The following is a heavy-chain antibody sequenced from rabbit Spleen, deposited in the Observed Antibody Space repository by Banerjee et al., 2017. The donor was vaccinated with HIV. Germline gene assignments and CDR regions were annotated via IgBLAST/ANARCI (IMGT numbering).Heavy chain of an antibody. D-gene: IGHD3-3*01. V-gene: IGHV1S40*01. CDR1: GFSFSSNYW. CDR2: IKTVSDVT. J-gene: IGHJ4*01. CDR3: ARANDDAGDGYAL. Sequence: QSLEESGGDLVKPGASLTLTCTASGFSFSSNYWICWVRQAPGKGLEWIGCIKTVSDVTHYATWAKGRFTISKTSSTTVTLQMTSLTAADTATYFCARANDDAGDGYALWGPGTLVTVS.